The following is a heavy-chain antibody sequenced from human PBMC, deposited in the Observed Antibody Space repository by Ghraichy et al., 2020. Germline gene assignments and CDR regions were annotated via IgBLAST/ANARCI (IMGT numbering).Heavy chain of an antibody. J-gene: IGHJ5*02. CDR2: ISSSGSTI. V-gene: IGHV3-48*03. CDR3: ARVIYGSGTYCWFDP. CDR1: GFTFSSYE. D-gene: IGHD3-10*01. Sequence: GESLNISCAASGFTFSSYEVNWVRQAPGKGLEWVSYISSSGSTINYADSVKGRFTISRDNAKNSLYLQMNSLRVEDTAVYYCARVIYGSGTYCWFDPWGQGTLVTVSS.